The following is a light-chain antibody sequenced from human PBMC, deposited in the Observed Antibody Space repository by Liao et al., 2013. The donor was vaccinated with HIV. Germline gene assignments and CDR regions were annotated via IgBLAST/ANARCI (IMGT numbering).Light chain of an antibody. Sequence: SYELTQPPSVSVSPGQTASITCSGDKLGDKYACWYQQKPGQSPVLVIYQDSKRPSGIPERFFGSNSGNTATLTISGTQAMDEADYYCQAWDGSTAHVVFGGGTKLTVL. CDR3: QAWDGSTAHVV. CDR1: KLGDKY. CDR2: QDS. J-gene: IGLJ2*01. V-gene: IGLV3-1*01.